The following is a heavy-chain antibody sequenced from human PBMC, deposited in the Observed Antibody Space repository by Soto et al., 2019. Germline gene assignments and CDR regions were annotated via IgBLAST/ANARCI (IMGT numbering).Heavy chain of an antibody. Sequence: ASVKVSWKVSGYTLTELSMHWVRQAPGKGLEWMGGFDPEDGETIYAQKFQGRVTMTGDTSTDTAYMELSSLRSEDTAVYYCATDLLWFGELNYGMDVWGQGTTVTVSS. CDR3: ATDLLWFGELNYGMDV. CDR1: GYTLTELS. J-gene: IGHJ6*02. D-gene: IGHD3-10*01. V-gene: IGHV1-24*01. CDR2: FDPEDGET.